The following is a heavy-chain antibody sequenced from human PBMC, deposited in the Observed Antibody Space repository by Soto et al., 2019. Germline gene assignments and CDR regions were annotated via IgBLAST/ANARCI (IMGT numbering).Heavy chain of an antibody. V-gene: IGHV4-34*01. CDR2: VTHSGDT. Sequence: QVQLQQWGAGLLKPSETLSLTSAVYGGSFSDYYWSWIRQPPGKGLEWIGEVTHSGDTNYNPSLRSRVTISIDTSKNQCSLRLSSVTAADTAVYYCTSPKGYSGYDLFYWGQGTLVTVSS. CDR1: GGSFSDYY. D-gene: IGHD5-12*01. J-gene: IGHJ4*02. CDR3: TSPKGYSGYDLFY.